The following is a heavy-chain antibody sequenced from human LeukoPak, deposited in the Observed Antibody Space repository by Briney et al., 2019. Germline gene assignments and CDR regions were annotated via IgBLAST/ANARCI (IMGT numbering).Heavy chain of an antibody. J-gene: IGHJ6*02. CDR3: ARGPGRVVVPAAQVFYYYYGMDV. Sequence: PSETLSLTCAVYGGSFSGYYWSWIRQPPGKGLEWIGYVYHSGSTYYNPSLKSRVTISVDRSKNQFSLKLSSVTAADTAVYYCARGPGRVVVPAAQVFYYYYGMDVWGQGTTVTVSS. CDR1: GGSFSGYY. V-gene: IGHV4-34*01. D-gene: IGHD2-2*01. CDR2: VYHSGST.